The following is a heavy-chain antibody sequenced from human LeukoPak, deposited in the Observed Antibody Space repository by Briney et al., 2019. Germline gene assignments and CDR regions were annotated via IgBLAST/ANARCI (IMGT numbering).Heavy chain of an antibody. V-gene: IGHV1-2*02. Sequence: ASVKVSCKPSGYTFTGYYMHWVRQAPGQGLEWMGWINPNSGGTNYAQKFQGRVTMTRDTSISTAYMELSRLRSDDTAVYYCAREGVADIVATIVGNWFDPWGQGTLVTVSS. J-gene: IGHJ5*02. CDR2: INPNSGGT. CDR3: AREGVADIVATIVGNWFDP. CDR1: GYTFTGYY. D-gene: IGHD5-12*01.